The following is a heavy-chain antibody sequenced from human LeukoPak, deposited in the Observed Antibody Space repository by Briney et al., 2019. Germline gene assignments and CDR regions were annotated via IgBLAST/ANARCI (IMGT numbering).Heavy chain of an antibody. V-gene: IGHV4-59*08. J-gene: IGHJ4*02. Sequence: SETLSLTCTVSGGSISSYYWSWIRQPPGKGLEWIGYIYYSGSTNYNPSLKSRVTISVDTSKNQFSLKLSSVTAADTAVYYCASVSITMVRGVINLFYFDYWGQGTLVTVSS. CDR1: GGSISSYY. D-gene: IGHD3-10*01. CDR2: IYYSGST. CDR3: ASVSITMVRGVINLFYFDY.